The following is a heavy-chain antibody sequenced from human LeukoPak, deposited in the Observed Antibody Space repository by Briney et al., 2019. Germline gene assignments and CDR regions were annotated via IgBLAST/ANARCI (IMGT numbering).Heavy chain of an antibody. D-gene: IGHD6-19*01. CDR2: INHSGNT. CDR3: ARAGHSSGWYRPSFDY. V-gene: IGHV4-34*01. Sequence: KPSETLSLTCAVYGGSFSGYYWSWIRQPPGKGLEWIGEINHSGNTNYNPSLKSRVTISVDTSKNQFSLKLSSVTAADTAVYYCARAGHSSGWYRPSFDYWGQGTLVTVSS. J-gene: IGHJ4*02. CDR1: GGSFSGYY.